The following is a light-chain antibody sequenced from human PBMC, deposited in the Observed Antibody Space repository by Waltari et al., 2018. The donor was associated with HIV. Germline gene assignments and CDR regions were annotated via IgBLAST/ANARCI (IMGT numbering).Light chain of an antibody. CDR1: SSDIGGYHS. V-gene: IGLV2-8*01. J-gene: IGLJ2*01. CDR2: EVT. CDR3: SSYAPTNKFYVL. Sequence: QSALTQPPSASGSPGHSVTMFCTGTSSDIGGYHSVSWYHQHPGKAPKLIMTEVTKRPSGVPDRFSGSKSGNTASLTVSGLQAEDEAHYYCSSYAPTNKFYVLFGGGTTLTVL.